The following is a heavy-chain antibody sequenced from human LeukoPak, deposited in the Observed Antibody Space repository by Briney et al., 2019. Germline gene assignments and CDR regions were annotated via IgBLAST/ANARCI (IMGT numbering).Heavy chain of an antibody. D-gene: IGHD6-25*01. CDR1: GGSISSYY. J-gene: IGHJ4*02. Sequence: KPSETLSLTCTVSGGSISSYYWSWIRQPAGKGLEWIGRFYTSGSTHYNPSLKSRVTMSIDTSKNQFSLKLSSVTAVDTAVYYCARDARLHYYFDYWGQGTLVTVSS. CDR2: FYTSGST. V-gene: IGHV4-4*07. CDR3: ARDARLHYYFDY.